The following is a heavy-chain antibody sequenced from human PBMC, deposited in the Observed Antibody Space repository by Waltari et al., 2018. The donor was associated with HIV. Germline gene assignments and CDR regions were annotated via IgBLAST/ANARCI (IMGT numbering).Heavy chain of an antibody. Sequence: QVQLVQSGAEVKKPGASVKVSCKASGYTFSTFAMHWVRQAPGKRLEWMGGMNEGNGNTKYSQNFQDRVTITRDTSASTAYMELSSLRSEDTALYYCVREKKGIGVYYAMDVWGQGTAVTVSS. D-gene: IGHD3-22*01. CDR1: GYTFSTFA. V-gene: IGHV1-3*01. CDR3: VREKKGIGVYYAMDV. J-gene: IGHJ6*02. CDR2: MNEGNGNT.